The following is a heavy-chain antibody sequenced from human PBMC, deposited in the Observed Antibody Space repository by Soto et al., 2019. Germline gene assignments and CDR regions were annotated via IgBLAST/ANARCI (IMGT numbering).Heavy chain of an antibody. J-gene: IGHJ5*02. V-gene: IGHV4-39*01. CDR2: IFYLGSS. CDR3: ARHSLALRKNNWFDP. CDR1: GDSIISSDFY. D-gene: IGHD3-3*02. Sequence: TSETLSLTCTVSGDSIISSDFYWGWVRQPPGKGLEWIGSIFYLGSSYYNPSLKSRVTMSVDTSKNQFSLRLRSVTAADTALYFCARHSLALRKNNWFDPRGQGIMVTVS.